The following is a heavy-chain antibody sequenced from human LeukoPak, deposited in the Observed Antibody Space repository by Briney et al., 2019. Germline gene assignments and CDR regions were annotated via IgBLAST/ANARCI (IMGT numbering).Heavy chain of an antibody. D-gene: IGHD3-3*01. J-gene: IGHJ4*02. V-gene: IGHV3-30*02. Sequence: PGGSLRLSCAASGFTFSSYGMHWVRQAPGKGLEWVAFIRYDGSNKYYADSVKGRFTISRDNSKNTLYLQMNSLRAEDTAVYYCAKATVDDDFWSGYLPPDYWGQGTLVTVSS. CDR2: IRYDGSNK. CDR3: AKATVDDDFWSGYLPPDY. CDR1: GFTFSSYG.